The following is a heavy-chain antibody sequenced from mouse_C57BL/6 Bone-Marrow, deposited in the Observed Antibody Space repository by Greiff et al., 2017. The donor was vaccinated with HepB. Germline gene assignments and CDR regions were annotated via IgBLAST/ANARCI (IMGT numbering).Heavy chain of an antibody. CDR3: ARLHYYGSSYGFDY. D-gene: IGHD1-1*01. Sequence: QVHVKQSGAELARPGASVKMSCKASGYTFTRYTMHWVKQRPGQGLEWIGYINPSSGYTKYNQKFKDKATLTADKSSSTAYMQLSSLTSEDSAVYYCARLHYYGSSYGFDYWGQGTTLTVSS. J-gene: IGHJ2*01. CDR2: INPSSGYT. V-gene: IGHV1-4*01. CDR1: GYTFTRYT.